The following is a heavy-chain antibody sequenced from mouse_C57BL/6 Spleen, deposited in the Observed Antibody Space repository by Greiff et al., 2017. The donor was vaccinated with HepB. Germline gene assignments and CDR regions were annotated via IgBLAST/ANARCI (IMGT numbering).Heavy chain of an antibody. CDR2: ISYDGSN. D-gene: IGHD3-3*01. Sequence: ESGPGLVKPSQSLSLTCSVTGYSITSGYYWNWIRQFPGNKLEWMGYISYDGSNNYNPSLKNRISITRDTSKNQFILKLNSVTTEDTATYYCARDGGDVYAMDYWGQGTSVTVSS. CDR1: GYSITSGYY. V-gene: IGHV3-6*01. J-gene: IGHJ4*01. CDR3: ARDGGDVYAMDY.